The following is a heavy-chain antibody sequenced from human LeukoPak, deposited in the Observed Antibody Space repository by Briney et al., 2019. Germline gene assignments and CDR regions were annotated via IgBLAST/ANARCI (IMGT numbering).Heavy chain of an antibody. CDR2: IIPILGIA. CDR1: GGTFSSYA. CDR3: ATESIAARHFDY. D-gene: IGHD6-6*01. J-gene: IGHJ4*02. Sequence: SVKVSCKASGGTFSSYAISWVRQAAGQGLEWMGRIIPILGIANYAQKFQGRVTITTDESTSTAYMELSSLRSEDTAVYYCATESIAARHFDYWGQGTLVTVSS. V-gene: IGHV1-69*04.